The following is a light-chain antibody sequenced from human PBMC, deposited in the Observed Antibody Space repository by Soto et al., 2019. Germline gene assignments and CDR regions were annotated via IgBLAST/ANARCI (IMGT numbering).Light chain of an antibody. V-gene: IGKV3-20*01. CDR3: QQYGSSSGT. CDR1: QSVSSS. Sequence: EIVLTQSPGTLSLSPGERATLSCRGSQSVSSSLAWYQQKPGQAPRLLISGASSRATGIPDRFSGSGSGTDFTLTISRLEPEDFAVYYCQQYGSSSGTFGQGTKVEIK. CDR2: GAS. J-gene: IGKJ1*01.